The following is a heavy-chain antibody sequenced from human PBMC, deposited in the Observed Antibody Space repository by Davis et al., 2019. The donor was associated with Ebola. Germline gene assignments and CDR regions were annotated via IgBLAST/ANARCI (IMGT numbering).Heavy chain of an antibody. CDR2: SSAYNGNR. D-gene: IGHD3-10*01. Sequence: ASVKVSCKTSDYTLTSYGITWVRQAPGQGLEWMGWSSAYNGNRNYAEKVQGRVTMTTDTSTSIAYMELRSLRSDDTAVYYCARGPMGSGSHPGYYYSYIDVWGNGTTVIVSS. V-gene: IGHV1-18*01. CDR1: DYTLTSYG. CDR3: ARGPMGSGSHPGYYYSYIDV. J-gene: IGHJ6*03.